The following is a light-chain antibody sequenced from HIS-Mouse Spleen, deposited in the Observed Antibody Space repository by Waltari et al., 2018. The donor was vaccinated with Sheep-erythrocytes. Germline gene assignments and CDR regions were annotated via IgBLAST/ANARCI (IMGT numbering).Light chain of an antibody. J-gene: IGLJ1*01. CDR1: SSDVGGYNY. Sequence: QSALTQPRSVSGSPGQSVTISCTGTSSDVGGYNYVSWYQQHPGKAPKLMIYDVSKRHSGVRDHFSRSKSGNTASLTISGLQAEDEADYYCCSYAGSYNHVFATGTKVTVL. V-gene: IGLV2-11*01. CDR2: DVS. CDR3: CSYAGSYNHV.